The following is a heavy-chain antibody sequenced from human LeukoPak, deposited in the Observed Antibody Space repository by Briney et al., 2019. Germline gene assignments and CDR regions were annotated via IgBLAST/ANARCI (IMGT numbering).Heavy chain of an antibody. D-gene: IGHD6-13*01. CDR2: ISSSGSTI. CDR3: ARGKQLVQRQGAFDI. V-gene: IGHV3-11*01. Sequence: GGSLRLSCAASGFTFSDYYMSWIRQAPGKGLEWVSYISSSGSTIYYADSVKGRFTISRDNAKNSLYLQMNSLRGQDTAVYYFARGKQLVQRQGAFDIWGQGTMVTVSS. CDR1: GFTFSDYY. J-gene: IGHJ3*02.